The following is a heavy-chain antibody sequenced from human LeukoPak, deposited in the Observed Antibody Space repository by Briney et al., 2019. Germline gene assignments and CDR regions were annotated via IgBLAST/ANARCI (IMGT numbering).Heavy chain of an antibody. J-gene: IGHJ3*02. CDR3: ARELYSSSSDAFDI. CDR1: GFTFSSYS. D-gene: IGHD6-6*01. Sequence: GGSLRLSCAASGFTFSSYSMKWVRQAPGKGLEWVSSISTGSSYIHYADSVKGRFTISRDNSKNTLYLQMNSLRAEDTAVYYCARELYSSSSDAFDIWGQGTMVTVSS. CDR2: ISTGSSYI. V-gene: IGHV3-21*01.